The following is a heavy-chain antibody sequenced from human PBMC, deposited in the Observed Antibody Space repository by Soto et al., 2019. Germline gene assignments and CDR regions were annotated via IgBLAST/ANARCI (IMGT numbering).Heavy chain of an antibody. CDR3: ARDLFEGAVAGTPIDY. D-gene: IGHD6-19*01. Sequence: QVQLVQSGAEVKKPGSSVKVSCKASGGTFSSYTISWVRQAPGQGLEWMGRIIPILGIANYAQQFQGRVTITADKSTSTAYMELSSLRSEDTAVYYCARDLFEGAVAGTPIDYWGQGTLVTVSS. CDR2: IIPILGIA. V-gene: IGHV1-69*08. CDR1: GGTFSSYT. J-gene: IGHJ4*02.